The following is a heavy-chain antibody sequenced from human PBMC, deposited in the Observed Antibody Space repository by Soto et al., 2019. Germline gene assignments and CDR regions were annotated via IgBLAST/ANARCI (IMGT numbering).Heavy chain of an antibody. CDR2: ISSSSSYI. J-gene: IGHJ4*02. D-gene: IGHD3-22*01. Sequence: PGGSLRLSCAASGFTFSSYSMNWVRQAPGKGLEWVSSISSSSSYIYYADSVKGRFTISRDNAKNSLYLQMNSLRAEDTAVYYCARDHGYYDSSGYPTLPIDYWGQGTLVTVSS. CDR3: ARDHGYYDSSGYPTLPIDY. V-gene: IGHV3-21*01. CDR1: GFTFSSYS.